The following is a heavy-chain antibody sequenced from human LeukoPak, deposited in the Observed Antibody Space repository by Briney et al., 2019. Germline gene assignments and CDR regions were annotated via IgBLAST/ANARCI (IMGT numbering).Heavy chain of an antibody. V-gene: IGHV3-23*01. CDR2: ISGSGGST. Sequence: GGSLRLSCAASGFTFSSYAMSWVRQAPGKGLEWVSAISGSGGSTHYADSVKGRFTISRDNSKNTLYLQMNSLRAEDTAVYYCAKDRVTMIVGDYFDYWGQGTLVTVSS. D-gene: IGHD3-22*01. CDR1: GFTFSSYA. CDR3: AKDRVTMIVGDYFDY. J-gene: IGHJ4*02.